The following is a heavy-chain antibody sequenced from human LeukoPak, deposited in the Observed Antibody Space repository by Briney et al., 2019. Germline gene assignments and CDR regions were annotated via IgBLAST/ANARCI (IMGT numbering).Heavy chain of an antibody. J-gene: IGHJ4*02. D-gene: IGHD3-10*01. V-gene: IGHV4-34*01. CDR1: GGSFSGYY. CDR3: GRHFPETGRDEQPLEY. Sequence: SETLSLTCAVYGGSFSGYYWSWIRQPPGKGLGGLGGICFSRTTYYNPSLKSRVTMSIDTSKNHFSLKVASVTAADTAVYYCGRHFPETGRDEQPLEYWGQGSLFTVSS. CDR2: ICFSRTT.